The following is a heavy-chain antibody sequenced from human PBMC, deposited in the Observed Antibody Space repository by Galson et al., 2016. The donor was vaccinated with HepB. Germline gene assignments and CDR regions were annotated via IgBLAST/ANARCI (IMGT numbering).Heavy chain of an antibody. V-gene: IGHV3-23*01. Sequence: SLRLSCAASGFTFRNYALSWVRRAPGKGLGWVSHIDGPTPNTHYADSVRGRFSIYRDNSRDTLYLQMDSLTAEDSAIYYCTTWLSHHFVYWGQGTRVTVSS. CDR2: IDGPTPNT. CDR3: TTWLSHHFVY. J-gene: IGHJ4*02. CDR1: GFTFRNYA. D-gene: IGHD6-19*01.